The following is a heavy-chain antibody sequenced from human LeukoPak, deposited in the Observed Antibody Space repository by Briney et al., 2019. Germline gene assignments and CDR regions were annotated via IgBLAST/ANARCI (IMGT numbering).Heavy chain of an antibody. J-gene: IGHJ5*02. CDR2: IKQDGSEK. CDR1: GFTFSSYW. V-gene: IGHV3-7*01. D-gene: IGHD3-16*01. CDR3: ARDFMLNWFDP. Sequence: PGGSLRLSCAASGFTFSSYWMSWVRQAPGKGLEWVANIKQDGSEKYYVDSVKGRFTISRGNAKSSLYLQMNSLRAEDTAVYYCARDFMLNWFDPWGQGTLVTVSS.